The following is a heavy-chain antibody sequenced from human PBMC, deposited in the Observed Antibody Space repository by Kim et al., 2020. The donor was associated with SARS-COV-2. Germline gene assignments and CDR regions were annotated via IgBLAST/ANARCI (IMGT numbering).Heavy chain of an antibody. J-gene: IGHJ5*02. CDR1: GGTFSSYA. D-gene: IGHD2-2*01. CDR2: IIPIFGTA. Sequence: SVKVSCKASGGTFSSYAISWVRQAPGQGLEWMGGIIPIFGTANYAQKFQGRVTITADESTSTAYMELSSLRSEDTAVYYCARDGGLSCSSTSCYFSWGQGTLVTVSS. CDR3: ARDGGLSCSSTSCYFS. V-gene: IGHV1-69*13.